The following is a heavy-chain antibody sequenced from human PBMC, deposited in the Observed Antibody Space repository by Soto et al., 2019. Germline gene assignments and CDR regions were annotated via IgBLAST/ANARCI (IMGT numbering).Heavy chain of an antibody. V-gene: IGHV1-69*05. CDR2: IILVFDKK. CDR1: GYTFTSYG. Sequence: SVTVSCKASGYTFTSYGISWVRQAPGPGREGMGGIILVFDKKKYAQKFLGRVTIYTDESTSAAQIELRGLRSDYTAHYYCSSDSARGTTERGLYYSHNMDVWGQGTTVTVSS. CDR3: SSDSARGTTERGLYYSHNMDV. J-gene: IGHJ6*02. D-gene: IGHD1-1*01.